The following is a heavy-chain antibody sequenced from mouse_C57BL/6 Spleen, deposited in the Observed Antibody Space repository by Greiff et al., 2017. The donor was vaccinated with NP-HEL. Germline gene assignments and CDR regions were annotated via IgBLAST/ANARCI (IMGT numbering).Heavy chain of an antibody. CDR2: INPSNGGT. Sequence: VQLQQPGTELVKPGASVKLSCKASGYTFTSYWMHWVKQRPGQGLEWIGNINPSNGGTNYNEKFKSKATLTVDKSSSTAYMQLSSLTSEDSAVYYSARSPPTGWYFDVWGTGTTVTVSS. D-gene: IGHD2-10*01. CDR3: ARSPPTGWYFDV. J-gene: IGHJ1*03. CDR1: GYTFTSYW. V-gene: IGHV1-53*01.